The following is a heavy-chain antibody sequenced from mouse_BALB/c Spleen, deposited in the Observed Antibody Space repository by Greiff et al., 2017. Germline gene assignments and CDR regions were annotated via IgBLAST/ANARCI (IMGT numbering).Heavy chain of an antibody. CDR1: GYTFTSYD. CDR2: IFPGDGST. Sequence: QVQLQQSGAELVKPGASVKLSCKASGYTFTSYDINWVRQRPEQGLEWIGWIFPGDGSTKYNEKFKGKATLTADKSSSTAYMQLNSLTSEDSAVYFCKRSDYRYDYWGQGTTLTVSS. D-gene: IGHD2-14*01. J-gene: IGHJ2*01. V-gene: IGHV1-85*01. CDR3: KRSDYRYDY.